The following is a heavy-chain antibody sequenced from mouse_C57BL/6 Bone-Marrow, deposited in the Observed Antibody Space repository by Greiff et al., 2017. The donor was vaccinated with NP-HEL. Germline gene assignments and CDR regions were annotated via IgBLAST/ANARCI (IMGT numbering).Heavy chain of an antibody. CDR3: ARSTVVPDWYFDV. D-gene: IGHD1-1*01. CDR2: IRNKANGYTT. V-gene: IGHV7-3*01. J-gene: IGHJ1*03. Sequence: EVKLVESGGGLVQPGGSLSLSCAASGFTFTDYYMSWVRQPPGNALEWLGFIRNKANGYTTEYSASVKGRFTISRDNSQSILYLQMNALRAEDSATYYCARSTVVPDWYFDVWGTGTTVTVSS. CDR1: GFTFTDYY.